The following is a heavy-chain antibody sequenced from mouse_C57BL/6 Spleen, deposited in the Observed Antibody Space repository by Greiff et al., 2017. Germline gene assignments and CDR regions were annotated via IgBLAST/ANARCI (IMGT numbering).Heavy chain of an antibody. J-gene: IGHJ2*01. V-gene: IGHV1-64*01. CDR1: GYTFTSYW. CDR3: ARRGTGTLDY. D-gene: IGHD4-1*01. Sequence: QVQLQQPGAELVKPGASVKLSCKASGYTFTSYWMHWVKQRPGQGLEWIGMIHPNSGSTNYNEKFKSKATLTVDKSSSTAYMQLSSLTSADSSVYYCARRGTGTLDYWGQGTTLTVSS. CDR2: IHPNSGST.